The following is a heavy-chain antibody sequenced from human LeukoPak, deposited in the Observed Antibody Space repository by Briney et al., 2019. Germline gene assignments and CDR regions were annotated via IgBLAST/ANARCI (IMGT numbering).Heavy chain of an antibody. CDR3: ARGPYYYDSPYFDH. J-gene: IGHJ4*02. CDR2: IYYSGST. D-gene: IGHD3-22*01. Sequence: SETLSLTCTVSGGFISSGGYYWSWIRQHPGKGLEWIGYIYYSGSTYYNPSLKSRVTISVDTSKNQFSLKLSSVTAADTAVYYCARGPYYYDSPYFDHWGQGTLVTVSS. V-gene: IGHV4-31*03. CDR1: GGFISSGGYY.